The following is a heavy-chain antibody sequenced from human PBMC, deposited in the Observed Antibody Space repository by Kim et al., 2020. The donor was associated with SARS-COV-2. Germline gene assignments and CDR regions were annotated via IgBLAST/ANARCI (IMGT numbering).Heavy chain of an antibody. J-gene: IGHJ6*02. CDR1: GFSFSSYW. CDR2: VKQDESEK. D-gene: IGHD2-15*01. Sequence: GGSLRLSCGASGFSFSSYWMTWVRQAPGKGLEWVATVKQDESEKFYLDFVRGRFTISRDNAKNSLFLQMNSLRADDTAVYYCARDSGNVVIRDYYYGMGVWGQGTTVTVSS. V-gene: IGHV3-7*03. CDR3: ARDSGNVVIRDYYYGMGV.